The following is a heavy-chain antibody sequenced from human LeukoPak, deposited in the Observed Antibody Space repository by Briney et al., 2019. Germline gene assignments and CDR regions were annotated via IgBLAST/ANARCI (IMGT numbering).Heavy chain of an antibody. D-gene: IGHD3-16*02. J-gene: IGHJ6*02. Sequence: SETLSLTCTVSGGSISSYNWSWIRQPPGKGLEWIGYIYYSGSTNYNPSLKSRVTISVDTSKNQFSLKLSSVTAADTAVYYCARLLGRYHGMDVWGQGTTVTVSS. CDR1: GGSISSYN. CDR3: ARLLGRYHGMDV. CDR2: IYYSGST. V-gene: IGHV4-59*08.